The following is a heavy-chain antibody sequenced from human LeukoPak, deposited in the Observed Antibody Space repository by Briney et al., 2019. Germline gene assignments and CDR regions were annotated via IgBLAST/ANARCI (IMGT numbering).Heavy chain of an antibody. V-gene: IGHV1-8*03. Sequence: ASVKVSCKASGYTFTSYDINWVRQATGQGLEWMGWMNPNSGNTGYAQKFQGRVTITRNTSISTAYMELSSLRSEDTAVYYCARSKLGTDAFDIWGQGTMVTVPS. D-gene: IGHD7-27*01. CDR2: MNPNSGNT. CDR3: ARSKLGTDAFDI. CDR1: GYTFTSYD. J-gene: IGHJ3*02.